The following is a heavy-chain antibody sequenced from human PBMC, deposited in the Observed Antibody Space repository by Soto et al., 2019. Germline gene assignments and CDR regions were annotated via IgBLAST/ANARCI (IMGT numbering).Heavy chain of an antibody. CDR1: GFTFSSYE. V-gene: IGHV3-48*03. CDR3: ARSITPFDY. Sequence: GGSLRLSCGASGFTFSSYEMNWVRQAPGKGLESVSYISSSGDTINYADSVKGRFTISRDNAKNSLYLQMNSLRAEDTAVYYCARSITPFDYWGQGTPVTVSS. D-gene: IGHD3-10*01. CDR2: ISSSGDTI. J-gene: IGHJ4*02.